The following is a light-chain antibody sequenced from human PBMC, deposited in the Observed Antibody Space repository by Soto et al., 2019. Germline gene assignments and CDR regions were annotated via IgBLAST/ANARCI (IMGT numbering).Light chain of an antibody. V-gene: IGKV3-20*01. CDR1: QSVSSSY. Sequence: EIVLTQSPGTLSLSPGERATLSCRASQSVSSSYLAWYQQKAGQAPRLLIYGASSRATGIPDRFSGSGSGKDFTLTISRLEPEDFAAYYCQHYGSSWTFGQGTKVEIK. CDR3: QHYGSSWT. J-gene: IGKJ1*01. CDR2: GAS.